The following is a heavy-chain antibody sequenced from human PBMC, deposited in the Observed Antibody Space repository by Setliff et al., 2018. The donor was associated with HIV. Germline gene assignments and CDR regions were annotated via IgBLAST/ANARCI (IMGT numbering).Heavy chain of an antibody. CDR1: GFTFSDYY. CDR3: VRGVSPSI. V-gene: IGHV3-11*05. D-gene: IGHD3-10*01. CDR2: ISSQDCT. J-gene: IGHJ4*02. Sequence: GGSLRLSCAASGFTFSDYYMNWVRQAPGKGLEWVSFISSQDCTDYADFVKGRFTISRDNSKNSLYLQMNSLTSEDTAMYYCVRGVSPSIWGLGTLVTVSS.